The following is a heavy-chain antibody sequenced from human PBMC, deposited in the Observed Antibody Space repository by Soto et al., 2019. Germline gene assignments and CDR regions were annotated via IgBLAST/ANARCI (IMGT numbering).Heavy chain of an antibody. J-gene: IGHJ4*02. D-gene: IGHD4-17*01. Sequence: TSETLSLTCTVSGGSISSSSYYWGWIRQPPGKGLEWIGSIYYSGSTYYNPSLKSRVTISVDTSKNQFSLKLSSVTAADTAVYYCARLVFYGDGPGDYWGQGTLVTVSS. CDR3: ARLVFYGDGPGDY. CDR2: IYYSGST. CDR1: GGSISSSSYY. V-gene: IGHV4-39*01.